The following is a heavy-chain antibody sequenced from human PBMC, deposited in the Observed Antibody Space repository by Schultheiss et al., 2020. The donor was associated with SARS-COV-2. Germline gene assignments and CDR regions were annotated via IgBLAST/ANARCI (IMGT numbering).Heavy chain of an antibody. D-gene: IGHD3-3*01. CDR3: ATFNSEWLLGAGWFDP. Sequence: ASVKVSCKVSGYTLTELSMHWVRQAPGKGLEWMGWINPNSGGTGYAQNFQGRVTMTRNTSISTAYMELSSLRSEDTAVYYCATFNSEWLLGAGWFDPWGQGTLVTVSS. V-gene: IGHV1-8*01. CDR2: INPNSGGT. CDR1: GYTLTELS. J-gene: IGHJ5*02.